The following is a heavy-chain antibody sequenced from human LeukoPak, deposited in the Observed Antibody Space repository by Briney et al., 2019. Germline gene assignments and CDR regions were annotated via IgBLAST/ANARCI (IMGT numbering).Heavy chain of an antibody. Sequence: GASVKVSCKASGGTFSSYAISWVRQAPGQGLEWMGRIIPILGIANYAQKFQGRVTITADKSTSTAYMELSSLRSEDTAVYYCARWCILVVPALGMDVWGQGTTVTVSS. CDR2: IIPILGIA. J-gene: IGHJ6*02. CDR3: ARWCILVVPALGMDV. V-gene: IGHV1-69*04. D-gene: IGHD2-2*01. CDR1: GGTFSSYA.